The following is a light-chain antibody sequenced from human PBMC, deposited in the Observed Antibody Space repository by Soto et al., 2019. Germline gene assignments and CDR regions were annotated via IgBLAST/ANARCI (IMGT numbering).Light chain of an antibody. J-gene: IGKJ1*01. V-gene: IGKV3-20*01. Sequence: VLTQSPATLSVSPGEGVTLSCRASQGIGDTLAWYQQKPGQSPRLLIQDASRRATGIPDRFSGSGSGTDFTLTISRLEPEDCAVYYCQQYGSSRWTFGQGTKVDIK. CDR2: DAS. CDR1: QGIGDT. CDR3: QQYGSSRWT.